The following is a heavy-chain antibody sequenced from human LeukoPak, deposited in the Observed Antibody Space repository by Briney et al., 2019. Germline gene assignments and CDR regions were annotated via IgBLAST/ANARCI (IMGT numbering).Heavy chain of an antibody. CDR2: INPNSGGT. J-gene: IGHJ4*02. Sequence: ASVKVSCKASGYTFTGYYMHWVRQAPGQGLEWMGWINPNSGGTNYAQKFQGRVTMTRDTSISTAYMELGRLRSDDTAVYYCARSLTGFGELFFDDWGQGTLVTVSS. CDR3: ARSLTGFGELFFDD. CDR1: GYTFTGYY. D-gene: IGHD3-10*02. V-gene: IGHV1-2*02.